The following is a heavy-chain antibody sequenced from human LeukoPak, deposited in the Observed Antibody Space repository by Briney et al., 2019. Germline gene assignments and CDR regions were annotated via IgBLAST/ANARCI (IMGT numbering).Heavy chain of an antibody. Sequence: GGSLRLSCAASGFTFSSYAMSWVRQAPGKGLEWVSTINGGGVNTHYADSVGGRFTISRDNSKNTLFLQMNSLRAEDTAVYYCAKDLRPDGINDFDHWGQGTLVTVSS. CDR3: AKDLRPDGINDFDH. D-gene: IGHD1-1*01. J-gene: IGHJ4*02. V-gene: IGHV3-23*01. CDR2: INGGGVNT. CDR1: GFTFSSYA.